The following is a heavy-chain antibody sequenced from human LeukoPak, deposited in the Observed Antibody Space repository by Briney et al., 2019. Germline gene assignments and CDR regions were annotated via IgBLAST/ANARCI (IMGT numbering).Heavy chain of an antibody. D-gene: IGHD5-18*01. CDR1: GFTFSRNS. Sequence: GGSLRLSCAASGFTFSRNSMNWVRQAPGKGLEWVSSISTSSSYIYYADSVKGRFTISRDNAKNSLYLQMNSLRAEDTAVYYCARDLSGVTGYTYGRGIDYWGQGTLVTVSS. V-gene: IGHV3-21*06. CDR3: ARDLSGVTGYTYGRGIDY. J-gene: IGHJ4*02. CDR2: ISTSSSYI.